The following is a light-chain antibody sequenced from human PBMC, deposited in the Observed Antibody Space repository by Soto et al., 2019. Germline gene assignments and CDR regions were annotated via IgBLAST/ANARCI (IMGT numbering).Light chain of an antibody. CDR3: ATWDDSLSGWV. J-gene: IGLJ3*02. CDR2: SYN. V-gene: IGLV1-47*02. CDR1: NYNIGSNF. Sequence: QSVLTQPPSASGTPGQRVTISCSGTNYNIGSNFVYWYQHLPGTTPKLLVFSYNQLPSGVPDRFSGSKSGSSASLAISGLRSEDEADYYCATWDDSLSGWVFGVWTKLTVL.